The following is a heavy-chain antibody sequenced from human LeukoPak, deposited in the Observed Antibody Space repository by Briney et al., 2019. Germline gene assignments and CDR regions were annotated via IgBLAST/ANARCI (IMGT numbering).Heavy chain of an antibody. CDR2: LNNDGSST. V-gene: IGHV3-74*01. Sequence: QPRGSLRLSCAASGVTFSSYSMHWVRHAPGKGLVWVSRLNNDGSSTNYADSVKGRFTISRDNAKNTLYLQMNSLRAGDTAVYYCARIAWGAFDIWGQGTMVTVSS. D-gene: IGHD3-16*01. CDR3: ARIAWGAFDI. CDR1: GVTFSSYS. J-gene: IGHJ3*02.